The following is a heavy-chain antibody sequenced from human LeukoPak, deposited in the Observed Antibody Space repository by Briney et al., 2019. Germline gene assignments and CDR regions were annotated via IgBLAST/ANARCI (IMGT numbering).Heavy chain of an antibody. J-gene: IGHJ6*03. V-gene: IGHV3-30*03. CDR3: ARDLGDSTPSYYYYMDV. CDR2: ISYDGSNK. D-gene: IGHD2/OR15-2a*01. CDR1: GFTFSSYG. Sequence: GGSLRLSCAASGFTFSSYGMHWVRQAPGKGLEWVAVISYDGSNKYYADSVKGRFTISRDNSKNTLYLQMNSLRAEDTAVYYCARDLGDSTPSYYYYMDVWGKGTTVTVSS.